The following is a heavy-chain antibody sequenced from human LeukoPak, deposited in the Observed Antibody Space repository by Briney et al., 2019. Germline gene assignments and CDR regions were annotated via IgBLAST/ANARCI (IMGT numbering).Heavy chain of an antibody. V-gene: IGHV4-59*01. CDR1: GGSISSYY. Sequence: SETLSLTCTVSGGSISSYYWSWIRQPPGKGLEWIGYIYYSGSTNYNPSPKSRVTISVDTSKNQFSLKLSSVTAADTAVYYCARDGVTTPFHYGMDVCGQGTTVTVSS. CDR3: ARDGVTTPFHYGMDV. J-gene: IGHJ6*02. D-gene: IGHD2-21*02. CDR2: IYYSGST.